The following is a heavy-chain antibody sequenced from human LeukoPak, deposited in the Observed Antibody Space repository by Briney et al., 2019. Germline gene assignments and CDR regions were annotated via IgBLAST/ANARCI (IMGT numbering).Heavy chain of an antibody. D-gene: IGHD3-22*01. CDR3: AKDSYDSSGYQFDY. CDR2: ISGSGGST. CDR1: GFTFSSYG. V-gene: IGHV3-23*01. Sequence: GGSLRLSCAASGFTFSSYGMSWVRQAPRKGLEWVSGISGSGGSTHYADSVKGRFTISRDNSKNTLYLQMNSLRAEDTAVYYCAKDSYDSSGYQFDYWGQGTLVTVSS. J-gene: IGHJ4*02.